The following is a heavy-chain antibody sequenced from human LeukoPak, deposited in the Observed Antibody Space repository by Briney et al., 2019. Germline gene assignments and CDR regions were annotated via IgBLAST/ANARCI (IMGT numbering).Heavy chain of an antibody. J-gene: IGHJ4*02. CDR3: AREIGSVGASNY. V-gene: IGHV4-34*01. Sequence: SETLSLTCAVYGGSFSGYYWSWIRQPPGKGLEWIGEINHSGSTNYNPSLKSRVTISVDTSKNQFSLKLSSVTAADTAVYYCAREIGSVGASNYWGQGTLVTVSS. CDR1: GGSFSGYY. D-gene: IGHD1-26*01. CDR2: INHSGST.